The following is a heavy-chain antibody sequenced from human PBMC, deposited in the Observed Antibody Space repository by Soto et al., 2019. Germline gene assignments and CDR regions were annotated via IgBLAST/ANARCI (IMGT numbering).Heavy chain of an antibody. D-gene: IGHD2-15*01. V-gene: IGHV3-66*01. CDR2: IYSGDTT. CDR3: AGGGTKRYFDY. Sequence: EEQLVESGGALVQPGGSLRLSCAASGFTVSTNYMNWVRQAPGKGLEWVSIIYSGDTTYYADSVKGRFTISRDISKNTLYLQINSLRAEDTAVYYCAGGGTKRYFDYWGQGTLVTVSS. J-gene: IGHJ4*02. CDR1: GFTVSTNY.